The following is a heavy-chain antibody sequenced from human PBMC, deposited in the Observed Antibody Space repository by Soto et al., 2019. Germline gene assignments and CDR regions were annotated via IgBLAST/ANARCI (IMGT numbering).Heavy chain of an antibody. CDR2: ISGSGGST. J-gene: IGHJ4*01. CDR1: GFTCSSYA. D-gene: IGHD4-4*01. CDR3: AKARERVTPPFIAY. Sequence: GVSLRLSCAASGFTCSSYAMSWVRQAPGKGLEWVSAISGSGGSTYYADSVKGRFTISRDNSKNTLYLQMNSLRAEDTAVYYCAKARERVTPPFIAYRGHGTPVPVSP. V-gene: IGHV3-23*01.